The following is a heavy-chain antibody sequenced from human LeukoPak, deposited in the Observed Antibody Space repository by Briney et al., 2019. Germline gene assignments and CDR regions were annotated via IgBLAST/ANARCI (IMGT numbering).Heavy chain of an antibody. D-gene: IGHD3-16*01. CDR2: INPNSGGT. J-gene: IGHJ4*02. Sequence: ASVKVSCKASGYTFTGYYMHWVRQAPGQGLEWMGRINPNSGGTNYAQKFQGRVTIARDTSISTAYMELSRLRSDDTAVYYCARDTGNKLWYFDYWGQGTLVTVSS. V-gene: IGHV1-2*06. CDR1: GYTFTGYY. CDR3: ARDTGNKLWYFDY.